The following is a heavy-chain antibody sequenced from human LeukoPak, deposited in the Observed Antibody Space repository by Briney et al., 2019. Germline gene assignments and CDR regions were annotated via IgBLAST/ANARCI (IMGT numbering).Heavy chain of an antibody. CDR1: EFTFSSYS. D-gene: IGHD5-18*01. V-gene: IGHV3-30*03. CDR3: ARALQLWLYYFDY. Sequence: GGSLRLSCAASEFTFSSYSMNWVRQAPGKGLEWVAVISYDGSNKYYADSVKGRFTISRDNSKSTLYLQMNSLRAEDTAVYYCARALQLWLYYFDYWGQGTLVTVSS. J-gene: IGHJ4*02. CDR2: ISYDGSNK.